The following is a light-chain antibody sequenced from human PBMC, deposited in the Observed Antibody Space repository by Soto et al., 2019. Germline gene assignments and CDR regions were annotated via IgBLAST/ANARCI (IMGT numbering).Light chain of an antibody. CDR2: AAS. CDR3: QQLNSYPRT. J-gene: IGKJ1*01. Sequence: NQNTQAPSSLSASVGDRVNIPCQASQGISSYLVWYQQEPGKAPKLLIYAASTLQSGVPSRFSGSGSGTDFTLTISSLQPEDFATYYCQQLNSYPRTFGQGTKVDI. V-gene: IGKV1-9*01. CDR1: QGISSY.